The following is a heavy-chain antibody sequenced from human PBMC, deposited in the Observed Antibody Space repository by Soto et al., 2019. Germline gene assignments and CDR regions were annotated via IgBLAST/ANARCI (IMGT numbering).Heavy chain of an antibody. CDR2: IRSKAYGGTT. J-gene: IGHJ6*02. V-gene: IGHV3-49*03. Sequence: PGESLKISCTASGFTFGDYAMSWFRQAPGKGLEWVGFIRSKAYGGTTEYAASVKGRFTISRDDSKSIAYLQMNSLKTEDTAVYYCTRAVIVGESYYYYGMDVWGQGTTVTVSS. D-gene: IGHD1-26*01. CDR1: GFTFGDYA. CDR3: TRAVIVGESYYYYGMDV.